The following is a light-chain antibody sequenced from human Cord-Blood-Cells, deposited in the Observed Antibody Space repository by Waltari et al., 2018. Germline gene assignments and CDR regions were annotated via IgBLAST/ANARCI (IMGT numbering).Light chain of an antibody. J-gene: IGLJ3*02. CDR1: SSDVGSYNL. CDR3: CSYAGSSTSWV. V-gene: IGLV2-23*02. CDR2: EVS. Sequence: QSALTQPASVSGSPGQSITISCTGPSSDVGSYNLVSWYQQHPGTAPKLMIYEVSKRPSGVSNRFSGSKSGNTASLTISGLQAEDEADYYCCSYAGSSTSWVFGGGTKLTVL.